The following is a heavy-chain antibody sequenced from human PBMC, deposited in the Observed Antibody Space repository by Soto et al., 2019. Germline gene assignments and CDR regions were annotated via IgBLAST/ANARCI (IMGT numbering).Heavy chain of an antibody. CDR2: INPNSGGT. V-gene: IGHV1-2*04. Sequence: ASVKVSSRPFGSPLPGYFFPWVGQAPGQGLEWMGWINPNSGGTNYAQKFQGWVTMTRDTSISTAYMELSRLRSDDTAVYYCARDHCSGGSCYYYYMDVWGKGTTVTVSS. D-gene: IGHD2-15*01. CDR1: GSPLPGYF. CDR3: ARDHCSGGSCYYYYMDV. J-gene: IGHJ6*03.